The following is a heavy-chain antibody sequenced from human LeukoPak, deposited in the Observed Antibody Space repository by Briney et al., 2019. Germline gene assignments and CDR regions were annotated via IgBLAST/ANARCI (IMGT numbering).Heavy chain of an antibody. D-gene: IGHD2-21*02. CDR1: GGSFCGYF. Sequence: SETPSLTCAVSGGSFCGYFWSWIRPPPRERLEWIGEINHSGSTNYNPSLLSRVTISVATSKNQCSMKLSSVNAADTAVYYCASEEGFGCGGDCSHPGAEYFHHWGQGTLVTVSS. J-gene: IGHJ1*01. CDR2: INHSGST. V-gene: IGHV4-34*01. CDR3: ASEEGFGCGGDCSHPGAEYFHH.